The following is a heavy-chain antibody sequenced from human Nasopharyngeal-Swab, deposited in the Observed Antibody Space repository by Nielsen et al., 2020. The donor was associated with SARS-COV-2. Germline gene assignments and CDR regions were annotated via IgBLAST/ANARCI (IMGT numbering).Heavy chain of an antibody. CDR3: ARELGVGLFDY. CDR1: GYTFSSYG. CDR2: ISPYNDYT. Sequence: ASVKVSCKTSGYTFSSYGIAWVRQDPGQGLEWLGWISPYNDYTHYAQKFQGSVTMTSDTSTSTAYLELRSLTSDDTAVYYCARELGVGLFDYWGQGTLVTVSS. J-gene: IGHJ4*02. V-gene: IGHV1-18*01. D-gene: IGHD3-16*01.